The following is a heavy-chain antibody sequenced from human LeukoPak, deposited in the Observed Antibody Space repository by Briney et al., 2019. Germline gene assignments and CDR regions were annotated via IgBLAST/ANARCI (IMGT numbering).Heavy chain of an antibody. J-gene: IGHJ4*02. CDR1: GFTFSSYA. Sequence: PGGSLRLSCAASGFTFSSYAMNWVRQAPGKGLEWVSSISSSSSYIYYADSVKGRFTISRDNAKNSLYLQMNSLRAEDTAVYYCARDLWGATFSYDYWGQGTLVTVSS. V-gene: IGHV3-21*01. D-gene: IGHD1-26*01. CDR3: ARDLWGATFSYDY. CDR2: ISSSSSYI.